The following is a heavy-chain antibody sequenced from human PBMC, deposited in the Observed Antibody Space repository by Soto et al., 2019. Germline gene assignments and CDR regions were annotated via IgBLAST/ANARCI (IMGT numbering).Heavy chain of an antibody. Sequence: SETLSLTCTVSGGSISSGDYYWSWIRQPPGKGLECIGYIYHSGSTYYKPSLKSRVTISVDTSKNQFSLKLSSVTAADTAVYYCARVQCGGGTCNLGFWGQGTLVTVSS. CDR3: ARVQCGGGTCNLGF. CDR1: GGSISSGDYY. J-gene: IGHJ4*02. CDR2: IYHSGST. D-gene: IGHD2-15*01. V-gene: IGHV4-30-4*01.